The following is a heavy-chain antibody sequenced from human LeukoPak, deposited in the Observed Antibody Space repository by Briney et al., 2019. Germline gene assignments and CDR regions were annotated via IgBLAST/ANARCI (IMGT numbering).Heavy chain of an antibody. CDR2: INHSGST. Sequence: SETLSLTCAVYGGSFSGYYSSWIRQPPGKGLEWIGEINHSGSTNYNPSLKSRVTISVDTSKNQFSLKLSSVTAADTAVYYCAAVVPAAMYWGQGTLVTVSS. CDR1: GGSFSGYY. CDR3: AAVVPAAMY. V-gene: IGHV4-34*01. D-gene: IGHD2-2*01. J-gene: IGHJ4*02.